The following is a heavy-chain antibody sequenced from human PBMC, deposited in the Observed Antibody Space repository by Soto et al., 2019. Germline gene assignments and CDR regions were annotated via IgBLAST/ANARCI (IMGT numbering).Heavy chain of an antibody. CDR1: GGSISSGGYY. J-gene: IGHJ6*03. CDR3: ARVRLGYYYYMDV. D-gene: IGHD6-19*01. Sequence: QVQLQESGPGLVKPSQTLSLTCTVSGGSISSGGYYWSWIRRHPGKGLEWIGYIYYSGSTYYNPSLKSRVTMSLDTSKNQCSLKLSSVTAADTAVYYCARVRLGYYYYMDVWGKGTTVTVSS. CDR2: IYYSGST. V-gene: IGHV4-31*03.